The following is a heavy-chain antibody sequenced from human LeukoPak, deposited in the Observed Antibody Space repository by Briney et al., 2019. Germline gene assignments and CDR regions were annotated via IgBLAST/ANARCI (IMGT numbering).Heavy chain of an antibody. CDR2: INPSGGST. CDR1: GGTFSSYA. CDR3: ASEDYDSSGYGFDY. J-gene: IGHJ4*02. V-gene: IGHV1-46*01. Sequence: ASVKVSCKASGGTFSSYAISWVRQAPGQGLEWMGIINPSGGSTSYAQKFQGRVTMTRDTSTSTVYMELSSLRSEDTAVCYCASEDYDSSGYGFDYWGQGTLVTVSS. D-gene: IGHD3-22*01.